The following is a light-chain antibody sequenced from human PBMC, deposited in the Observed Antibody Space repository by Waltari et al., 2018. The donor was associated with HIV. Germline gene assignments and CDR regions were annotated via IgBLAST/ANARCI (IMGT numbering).Light chain of an antibody. CDR3: YSYAGSYTSV. CDR1: SSDVGGYNY. CDR2: DAN. J-gene: IGLJ1*01. V-gene: IGLV2-11*01. Sequence: QSALTQPRSVSGSPGQPVTISCTGTSSDVGGYNYVSWYQQHPGKAPKLMIYDANKRPSGVPDRFAGSKSGNTASLTISGLQTEDEADYYCYSYAGSYTSVFGTGTTVTVL.